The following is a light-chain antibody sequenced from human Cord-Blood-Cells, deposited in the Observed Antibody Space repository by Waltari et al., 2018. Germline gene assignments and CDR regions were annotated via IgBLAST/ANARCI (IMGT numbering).Light chain of an antibody. Sequence: EIVLTQYPATLSLSPGERATFSCRASQSVSSYLAWYQQKPGQAPRLLISDASNRATGIPARFSGSGSGTDFTLTISSLEPEDFAVYYCQQRSNWPPTFGPGTKVDIK. V-gene: IGKV3-11*01. J-gene: IGKJ3*01. CDR1: QSVSSY. CDR2: DAS. CDR3: QQRSNWPPT.